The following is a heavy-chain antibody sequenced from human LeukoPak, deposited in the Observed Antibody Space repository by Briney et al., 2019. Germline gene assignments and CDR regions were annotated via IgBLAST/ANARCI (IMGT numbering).Heavy chain of an antibody. J-gene: IGHJ4*02. CDR2: ISSSSGYI. CDR1: VFSFSTYS. Sequence: GGSLRLSCAASVFSFSTYSMNWVRQAPGKGLEWVSSISSSSGYIYYADSVKGRFTISRDNAKNSLYLQMNSLRAEDTAVYYCARDGCTNGVCYDYWGQGTLVTVSS. D-gene: IGHD2-8*01. CDR3: ARDGCTNGVCYDY. V-gene: IGHV3-21*01.